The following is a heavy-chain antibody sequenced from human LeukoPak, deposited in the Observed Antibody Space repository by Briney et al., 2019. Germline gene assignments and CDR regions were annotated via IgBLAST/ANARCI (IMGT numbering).Heavy chain of an antibody. CDR1: GGSFSGYY. V-gene: IGHV4-34*01. J-gene: IGHJ6*02. CDR3: ASSIVVRGVMYGMDV. CDR2: INHSGST. D-gene: IGHD3-10*01. Sequence: SETLSLTCAVYGGSFSGYYWSWIRQPPGKGLEWIGEINHSGSTNYNPSLKSRVTISVDTSKNQFSLKLSSVTAADTAVYYCASSIVVRGVMYGMDVWGQGTTVTVSS.